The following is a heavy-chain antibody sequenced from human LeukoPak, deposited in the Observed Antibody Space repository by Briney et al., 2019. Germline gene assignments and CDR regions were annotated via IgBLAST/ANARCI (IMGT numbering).Heavy chain of an antibody. CDR2: ISGSGGST. J-gene: IGHJ4*02. Sequence: GGSLRLSCAASGFTFSSHDMSWVRQAPGKGLEWVSVISGSGGSTYYADSVKGRFIISRDNSRNTLYLQMNSLRVEDTAVYYCAKVAKYYYGSETYYFFEHWGQGTPVTASS. D-gene: IGHD3-10*01. V-gene: IGHV3-23*01. CDR3: AKVAKYYYGSETYYFFEH. CDR1: GFTFSSHD.